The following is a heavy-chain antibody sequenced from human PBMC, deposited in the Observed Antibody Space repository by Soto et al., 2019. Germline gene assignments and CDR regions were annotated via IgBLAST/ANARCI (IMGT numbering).Heavy chain of an antibody. J-gene: IGHJ4*02. CDR1: GFTFSSYG. V-gene: IGHV3-30*18. D-gene: IGHD3-22*01. CDR3: AKGVDRYDSSGGDY. CDR2: ISYDGSNK. Sequence: QVQLVESGGGVVQPGRSLRLSCAASGFTFSSYGMHWVRQAPGKGLEWVAVISYDGSNKYYADSVKGRFTISRDNSKNTLYLQMNSLRAEDTAVYYCAKGVDRYDSSGGDYWGQGTLVTVSS.